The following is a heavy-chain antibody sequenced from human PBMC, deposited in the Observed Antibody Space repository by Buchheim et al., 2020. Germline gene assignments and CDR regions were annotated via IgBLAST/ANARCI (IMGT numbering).Heavy chain of an antibody. D-gene: IGHD3-22*01. CDR3: AKDFQDRMDV. CDR2: INTYTGDP. CDR1: GYRFTESA. V-gene: IGHV7-4-1*02. J-gene: IGHJ6*02. Sequence: QGQLVQSGSELKTPGASVKVSCKASGYRFTESALNWIRQAPGQGLEWMGYINTYTGDPTYAQGFTGRFVFSLDTSVNPAYLQINNLRVEDTSVYYCAKDFQDRMDVWGQGTT.